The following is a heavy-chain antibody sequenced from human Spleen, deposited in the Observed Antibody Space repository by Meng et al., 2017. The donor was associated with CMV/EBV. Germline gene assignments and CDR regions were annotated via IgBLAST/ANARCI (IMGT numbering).Heavy chain of an antibody. CDR1: GYYFTDYY. CDR2: INPSGGST. CDR3: ARDMVSFGYFGY. D-gene: IGHD5-18*01. Sequence: ASVKVSCKASGYYFTDYYIHWVRQAPGQRLEWMGMINPSGGSTHYAQKFQGRVTLTRDTSTSTVYMQLSSLRSEDTAVYYCARDMVSFGYFGYWGQGMLVTVSS. J-gene: IGHJ4*02. V-gene: IGHV1-46*01.